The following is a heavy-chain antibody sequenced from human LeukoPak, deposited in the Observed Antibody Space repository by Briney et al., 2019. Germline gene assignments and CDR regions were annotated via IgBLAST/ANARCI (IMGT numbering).Heavy chain of an antibody. V-gene: IGHV3-7*01. Sequence: PGGSLRLSCAASGSTFSSYWMTWVRQAPGKGLEWVGNINPDGSERYYVDSMKGRFTISRDNAQNSLYLQMNSLRAEDTAVYYCARGRASESYNKAPPFDYCGQGTLVTVSS. CDR1: GSTFSSYW. D-gene: IGHD3-10*01. CDR3: ARGRASESYNKAPPFDY. CDR2: INPDGSER. J-gene: IGHJ4*02.